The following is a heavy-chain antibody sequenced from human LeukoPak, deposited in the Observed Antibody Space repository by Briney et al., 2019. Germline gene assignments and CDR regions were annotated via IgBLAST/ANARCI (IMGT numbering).Heavy chain of an antibody. D-gene: IGHD3-10*01. V-gene: IGHV3-30*03. Sequence: GGSLRLSCAASGFTFSSYGMHWVRQAPGKGLEWVAVISYDGSNKYYADSVKGRFTISRDNSKNTLYLQMNSLRAEDTAVYYCARDQSLLWFGELIPWGQGTLVTVSS. CDR1: GFTFSSYG. J-gene: IGHJ5*02. CDR2: ISYDGSNK. CDR3: ARDQSLLWFGELIP.